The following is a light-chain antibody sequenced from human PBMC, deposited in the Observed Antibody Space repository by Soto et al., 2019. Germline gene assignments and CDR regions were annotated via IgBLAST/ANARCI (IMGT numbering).Light chain of an antibody. Sequence: QTVVTQEPSFSVSPGGTVTLTCGLSSGSVSTSYYPSWYQQTPGQAPRTVIYSTNTRSSGVPDRFSGSILGNKAALTITGAQADDESNYYCVVYMGSGIGVFGGGTKVTVL. CDR1: SGSVSTSYY. CDR3: VVYMGSGIGV. J-gene: IGLJ3*02. V-gene: IGLV8-61*01. CDR2: STN.